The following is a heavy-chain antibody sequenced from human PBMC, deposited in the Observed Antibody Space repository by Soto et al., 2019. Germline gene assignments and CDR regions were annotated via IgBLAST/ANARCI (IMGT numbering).Heavy chain of an antibody. D-gene: IGHD3-16*02. Sequence: GGSLRLSYAASGFTFSSYSMNWVRQAPGKGLEWVSSISSRGTVKYHADSVKGRFTISRDNAKNSLYLQMNSLRAEDTAVYYCTRYRWFDAWGQGTLVTVSS. V-gene: IGHV3-21*06. J-gene: IGHJ5*02. CDR3: TRYRWFDA. CDR2: ISSRGTVK. CDR1: GFTFSSYS.